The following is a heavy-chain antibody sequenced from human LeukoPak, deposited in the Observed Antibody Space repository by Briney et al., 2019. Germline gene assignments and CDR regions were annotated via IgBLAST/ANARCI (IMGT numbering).Heavy chain of an antibody. CDR1: GFTFSSYN. Sequence: GGSLRLSCAASGFTFSSYNMNWVRQAPGKGLEWVSSISGSSSYIYYADSVKGRFTISGDNAKNSLFLQMNSLRAEDTAVYYCARPYSSGWRMDAFDIWGQGTMVTVSS. CDR3: ARPYSSGWRMDAFDI. CDR2: ISGSSSYI. D-gene: IGHD6-19*01. J-gene: IGHJ3*02. V-gene: IGHV3-21*01.